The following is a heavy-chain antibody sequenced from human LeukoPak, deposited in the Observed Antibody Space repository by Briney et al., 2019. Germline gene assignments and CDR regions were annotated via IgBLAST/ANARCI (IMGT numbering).Heavy chain of an antibody. D-gene: IGHD1-1*01. J-gene: IGHJ4*02. CDR1: GFTFSSLW. CDR3: ARGGPGTGMDY. V-gene: IGHV3-74*01. CDR2: ISNDEITT. Sequence: GGSLRLSCVASGFTFSSLWMHWVRQAPGKGLVWVSRISNDEITTTYADSVKGRFTISRDNAKNTLYLQMNSLRAEDTAVYYCARGGPGTGMDYWGQGALVTASS.